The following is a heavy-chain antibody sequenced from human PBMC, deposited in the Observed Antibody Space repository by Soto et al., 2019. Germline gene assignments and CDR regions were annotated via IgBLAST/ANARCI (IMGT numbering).Heavy chain of an antibody. Sequence: PSQTLSLSCAISGDSVSSNSAAWNWIRQSPARGLEWLGRTYYRSKWYNDYAVSVKSRITINPDTSKNQFSPQLNSVTPEDTAVYYCARTYDYIWGSYRSSYYYYMDVWGKGTTVTVSS. D-gene: IGHD3-16*02. J-gene: IGHJ6*03. CDR1: GDSVSSNSAA. CDR2: TYYRSKWYN. V-gene: IGHV6-1*01. CDR3: ARTYDYIWGSYRSSYYYYMDV.